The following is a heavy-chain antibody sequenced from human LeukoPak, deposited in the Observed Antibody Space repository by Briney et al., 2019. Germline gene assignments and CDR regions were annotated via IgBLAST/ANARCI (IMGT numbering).Heavy chain of an antibody. CDR3: ARHHYDSGGYSFADY. CDR1: GGSFSGYY. Sequence: PSETLSLTCAVYGGSFSGYYWSWIRQPPGRGLEWIGEINHSGSTNYNPSLKSRDTISVDTSKNQYSLKLSSVTAADTAVYYFARHHYDSGGYSFADYWGQGTLVTASS. D-gene: IGHD3-22*01. V-gene: IGHV4-34*01. J-gene: IGHJ4*02. CDR2: INHSGST.